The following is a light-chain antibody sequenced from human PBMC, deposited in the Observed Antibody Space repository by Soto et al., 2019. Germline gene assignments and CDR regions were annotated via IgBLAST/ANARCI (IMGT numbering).Light chain of an antibody. CDR2: RNN. CDR1: SANIAKNY. Sequence: QSVLTQPPSVSAAPGQTVAISCSGSSANIAKNYVSWYQQLPGTAPKLLIYRNNQRPSGVPDRFSGSKSGTSASLAISGLRSEDEADYYCAAWDDSLRVVFGGGTQLTVL. CDR3: AAWDDSLRVV. V-gene: IGLV1-47*01. J-gene: IGLJ2*01.